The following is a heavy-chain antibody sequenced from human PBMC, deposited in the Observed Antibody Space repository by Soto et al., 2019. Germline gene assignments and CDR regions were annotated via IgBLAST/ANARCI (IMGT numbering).Heavy chain of an antibody. V-gene: IGHV4-4*02. Sequence: TSETLSLTCAVSGGSLSSSNWWSWVRQPPGKGLEWIGEIYHSGSTNYNPSLKSRVTISVDKSKNQFSLKLSSVTAADTAVYYCARDLPCTNGVCYTALIDYWGQGTLVTVSS. CDR2: IYHSGST. CDR1: GGSLSSSNW. CDR3: ARDLPCTNGVCYTALIDY. J-gene: IGHJ4*02. D-gene: IGHD2-8*01.